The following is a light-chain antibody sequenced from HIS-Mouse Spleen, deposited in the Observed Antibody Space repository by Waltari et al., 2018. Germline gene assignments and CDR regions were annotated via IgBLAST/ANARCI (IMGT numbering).Light chain of an antibody. Sequence: QSALTQPASVSGSPGQSIPISCPGTSSDVGCHNYVSWYQQHPGKAPKLMIYYVSNRPSGVSNRFSGSKSGNTASLTISGLQAEDEADYYCSSYTSSSTLHVFGTGTKVTVL. J-gene: IGLJ1*01. V-gene: IGLV2-14*03. CDR3: SSYTSSSTLHV. CDR1: SSDVGCHNY. CDR2: YVS.